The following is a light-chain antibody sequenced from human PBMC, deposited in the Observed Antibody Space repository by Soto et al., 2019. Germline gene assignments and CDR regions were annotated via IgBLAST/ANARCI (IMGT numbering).Light chain of an antibody. Sequence: TQSPATLSVSPGDGATLSCRASQSVDSNLAWYQQKPGQAPRLLIYGASSRATGIPDRFSGSGSGTDFTLTISRLEPEDFAVYYCQQYGSSLGVTFGGGTKVDIK. CDR1: QSVDSN. CDR2: GAS. J-gene: IGKJ4*01. CDR3: QQYGSSLGVT. V-gene: IGKV3-20*01.